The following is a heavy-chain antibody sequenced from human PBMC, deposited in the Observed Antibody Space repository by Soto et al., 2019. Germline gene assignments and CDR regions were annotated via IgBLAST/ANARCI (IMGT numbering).Heavy chain of an antibody. Sequence: LRLSFAASGFTFNDAAMHWVRQAPGKGLECVSGIYCNSNRIGYADCVVGRFATSRDNAKNSLYLQMNSLRVEDTALYYCIKERNPGGLDYGGQGTLVTVSS. D-gene: IGHD2-15*01. CDR1: GFTFNDAA. CDR2: IYCNSNRI. V-gene: IGHV3-9*01. CDR3: IKERNPGGLDY. J-gene: IGHJ4*02.